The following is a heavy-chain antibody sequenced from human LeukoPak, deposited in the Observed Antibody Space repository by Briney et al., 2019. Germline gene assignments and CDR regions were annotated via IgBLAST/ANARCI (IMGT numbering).Heavy chain of an antibody. CDR2: INPNSGGT. D-gene: IGHD3-10*01. Sequence: ASVKVSCKASGYTFTGYYMHWVRQVPGQGLEWMGWINPNSGGTNYAQKFQGRVTMTRGTSISTAYMELSRLRSDDTAVYYCARAHSYGSGSLVNWGQGTLVTVSS. V-gene: IGHV1-2*02. CDR1: GYTFTGYY. J-gene: IGHJ4*02. CDR3: ARAHSYGSGSLVN.